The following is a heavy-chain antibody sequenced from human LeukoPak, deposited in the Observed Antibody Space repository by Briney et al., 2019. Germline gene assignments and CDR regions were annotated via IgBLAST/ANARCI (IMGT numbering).Heavy chain of an antibody. J-gene: IGHJ4*02. V-gene: IGHV3-21*01. D-gene: IGHD2-15*01. Sequence: PGGSLRPSCAASGFTFSSYSMNWVRQAPGKGLEWVSSISSSSSYIYYADSVKGRFTISRDNAKNSLYLQMNSLRAEDTAVYYCARGDCSGGSCYPIGVTAGDYWGQGTLVTVSS. CDR1: GFTFSSYS. CDR2: ISSSSSYI. CDR3: ARGDCSGGSCYPIGVTAGDY.